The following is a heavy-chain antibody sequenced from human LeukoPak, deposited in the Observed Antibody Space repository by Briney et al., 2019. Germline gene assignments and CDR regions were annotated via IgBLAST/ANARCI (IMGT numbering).Heavy chain of an antibody. CDR1: GGTFSSYA. V-gene: IGHV1-69*05. CDR3: ASLSGDYYDSSGYYYSSDY. D-gene: IGHD3-22*01. J-gene: IGHJ4*02. CDR2: IIPIFGTA. Sequence: GASVKVSCKASGGTFSSYAISWVRQAPGQGLEWMGGIIPIFGTANYAQKFQGRVTITTDESTSTAYMELSSLRSEDTAVYYCASLSGDYYDSSGYYYSSDYWGQGTLVTVSS.